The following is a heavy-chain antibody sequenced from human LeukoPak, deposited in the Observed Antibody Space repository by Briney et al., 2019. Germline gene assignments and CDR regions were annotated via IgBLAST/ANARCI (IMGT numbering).Heavy chain of an antibody. Sequence: GGSLRLSCEASGFTFNLYAMHWVRQAPGKGLEWVALVSYDGSNKYYADTVKDRFSIPRDNSKSTLYLQMNSLRPEDTAVYYCVKGSTTIIFDYWGQGALVTVSS. CDR2: VSYDGSNK. CDR1: GFTFNLYA. CDR3: VKGSTTIIFDY. V-gene: IGHV3-30*04. D-gene: IGHD4-11*01. J-gene: IGHJ4*02.